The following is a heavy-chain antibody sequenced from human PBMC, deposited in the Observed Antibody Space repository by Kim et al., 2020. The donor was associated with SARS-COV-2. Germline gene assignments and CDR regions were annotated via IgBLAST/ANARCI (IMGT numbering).Heavy chain of an antibody. Sequence: SETLSLTCTVSGDSVSSSSYCWGWIRQPPGRVLEWIGSFYNSESTYYHPSHKSRVTITVATTNQQFSLELSAVAAADTAVYYYGRDMFADILLWTYCFD. CDR2: FYNSEST. J-gene: IGHJ4*01. D-gene: IGHD3-9*01. V-gene: IGHV4-39*07. CDR3: GRDMFADILLWTYCFD. CDR1: GDSVSSSSYC.